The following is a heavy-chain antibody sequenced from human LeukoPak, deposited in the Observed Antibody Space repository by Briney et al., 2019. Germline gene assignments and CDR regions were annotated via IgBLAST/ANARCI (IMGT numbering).Heavy chain of an antibody. Sequence: SVKVSCKASGGTFSSYAISWVRQAPGQGLGWMGGIIPIFGTANYAQKFQGRVTITADESTSTAYMELSSLRSEDTAVYYCARAPYGSGTLDYWGQGTLVTVSS. V-gene: IGHV1-69*01. D-gene: IGHD3-10*01. J-gene: IGHJ4*02. CDR1: GGTFSSYA. CDR2: IIPIFGTA. CDR3: ARAPYGSGTLDY.